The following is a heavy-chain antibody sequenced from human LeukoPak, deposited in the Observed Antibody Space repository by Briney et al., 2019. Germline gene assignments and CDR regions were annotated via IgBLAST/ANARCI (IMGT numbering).Heavy chain of an antibody. CDR3: AKGWRELPFDY. D-gene: IGHD1-26*01. V-gene: IGHV3-9*01. J-gene: IGHJ4*02. Sequence: GGSLRLSCAASGFTFDDYAMHWVRQAPGKGLEWVSGISWNSGSIGYADSVKGRFTISRDNAKNSLYLQMNSLRAEDTAVYYCAKGWRELPFDYWGQGTLVTVSS. CDR1: GFTFDDYA. CDR2: ISWNSGSI.